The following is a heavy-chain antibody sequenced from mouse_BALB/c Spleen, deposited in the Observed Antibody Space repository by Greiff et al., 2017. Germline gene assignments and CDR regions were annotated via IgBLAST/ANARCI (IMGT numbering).Heavy chain of an antibody. J-gene: IGHJ4*01. D-gene: IGHD3-1*01. CDR2: IFPGSGNT. CDR3: ARRDLSGYFYAMDY. CDR1: GYSFTSYY. Sequence: QVQLQQPGPELVKPGASVKISCKASGYSFTSYYIHWVKQRPGQGLEWIGWIFPGSGNTKYNEKFKGKATLTADTSSSTAYMQLSSLTSEDSAVYFCARRDLSGYFYAMDYWGQGTSVTVSS. V-gene: IGHV1-66*01.